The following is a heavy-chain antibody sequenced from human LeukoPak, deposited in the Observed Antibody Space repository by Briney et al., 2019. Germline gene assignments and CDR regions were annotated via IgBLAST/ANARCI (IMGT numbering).Heavy chain of an antibody. V-gene: IGHV3-9*01. CDR3: AKDISVGATPYYFDY. Sequence: HAGRSLRLSCAASGFTFDDYAMHWVRQAPGKGLEWVSGIIWNSDSIGYADSVKGRFTISRDNAKNSLYLQMNSLRAEHTALYYCAKDISVGATPYYFDYWGQGTLVSVSS. J-gene: IGHJ4*02. CDR1: GFTFDDYA. CDR2: IIWNSDSI. D-gene: IGHD1-26*01.